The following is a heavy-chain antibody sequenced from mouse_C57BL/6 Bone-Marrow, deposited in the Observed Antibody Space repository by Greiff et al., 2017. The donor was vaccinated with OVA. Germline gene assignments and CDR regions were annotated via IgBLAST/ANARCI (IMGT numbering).Heavy chain of an antibody. J-gene: IGHJ4*01. CDR1: GYTFTSYG. CDR2: IYPRSGNT. Sequence: VMLVESGAELARPGASVKLSCKASGYTFTSYGISWVKQRTGQGLEWIGEIYPRSGNTYYNEKFKGKATLTADKSSSTAYMELRSLTSEDSAVYFCARGNYYGSSYGGYAMDYWGQGTSVTVSS. D-gene: IGHD1-1*01. CDR3: ARGNYYGSSYGGYAMDY. V-gene: IGHV1-81*01.